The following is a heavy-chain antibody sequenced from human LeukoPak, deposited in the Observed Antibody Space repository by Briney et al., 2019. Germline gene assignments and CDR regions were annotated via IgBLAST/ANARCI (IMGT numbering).Heavy chain of an antibody. CDR3: AKDKRDGYNPLDY. V-gene: IGHV3-23*01. CDR1: GFTFSSYA. D-gene: IGHD5-24*01. J-gene: IGHJ4*02. CDR2: ISGSGGST. Sequence: GGSLRLSCAASGFTFSSYAMSWVRQAPGKGLEWVSTISGSGGSTYYADSVKGRFTISRDNSKNTLYLQMNSLRAEDTAVYHCAKDKRDGYNPLDYWDQGTLVTVSS.